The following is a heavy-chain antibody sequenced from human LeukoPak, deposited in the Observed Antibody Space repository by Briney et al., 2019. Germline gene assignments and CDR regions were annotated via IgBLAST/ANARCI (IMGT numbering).Heavy chain of an antibody. V-gene: IGHV3-21*01. J-gene: IGHJ4*02. CDR2: ISSSSSYI. Sequence: GRSLRLSCAASGFTFSSYSMNWVRQAPGKGLEWVSSISSSSSYIYYADSVKGRFTISRDNAKNSLYLQMNSLRAEDTAVYYCARDIKQWPYYFDYWGQGTLVTVSS. D-gene: IGHD6-19*01. CDR1: GFTFSSYS. CDR3: ARDIKQWPYYFDY.